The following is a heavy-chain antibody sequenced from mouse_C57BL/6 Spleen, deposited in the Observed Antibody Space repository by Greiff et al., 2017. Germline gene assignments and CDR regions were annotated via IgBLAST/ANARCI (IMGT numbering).Heavy chain of an antibody. CDR2: IYWDDDK. Sequence: QVTLKVCGPGILQSSPTLSLTCSFSGFSLSTSGMGVSWIRQPSGKGLEWLAHIYWDDDKRYNPSLKSRLTISKDTSRNQVFLKITSVDTADTATYYCARKGGYYSNTYYFDYWGQGTTLTVSS. V-gene: IGHV8-12*01. D-gene: IGHD2-5*01. CDR1: GFSLSTSGMG. J-gene: IGHJ2*01. CDR3: ARKGGYYSNTYYFDY.